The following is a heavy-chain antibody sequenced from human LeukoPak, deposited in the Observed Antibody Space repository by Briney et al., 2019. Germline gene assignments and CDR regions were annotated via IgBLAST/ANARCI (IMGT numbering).Heavy chain of an antibody. CDR2: ITPKSGDT. V-gene: IGHV1-2*02. J-gene: IGHJ4*02. Sequence: GASVKVSCKASGYTFSDFYIHWVRQAPGQGLEYVGWITPKSGDTYSPQRFQGRVTMTRDASISTAYMELSSLRSDDTAVYFCARVRLADERAWAYWGQDTLVTDSS. D-gene: IGHD3-3*02. CDR3: ARVRLADERAWAY. CDR1: GYTFSDFY.